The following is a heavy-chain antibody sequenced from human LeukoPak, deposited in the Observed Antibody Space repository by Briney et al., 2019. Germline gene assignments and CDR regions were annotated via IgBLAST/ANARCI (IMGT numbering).Heavy chain of an antibody. D-gene: IGHD3-16*01. Sequence: GGTLRLSSGASGFSVIANNMTWVRQGPGKGLEWVSVLYSDGNTKYADSVQGRFTISRDNSKSTLYLEMNSLRPDDTAVYYCARGVESLAANTLAYWGQGTLVTVSS. CDR2: LYSDGNT. V-gene: IGHV3-53*01. CDR3: ARGVESLAANTLAY. CDR1: GFSVIANN. J-gene: IGHJ4*02.